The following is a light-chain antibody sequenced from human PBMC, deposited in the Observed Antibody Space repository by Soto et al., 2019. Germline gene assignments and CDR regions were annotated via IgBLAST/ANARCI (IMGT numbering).Light chain of an antibody. CDR2: DVS. J-gene: IGLJ3*02. V-gene: IGLV2-11*01. CDR3: CSYAGSYTWV. CDR1: SSDVGLYNY. Sequence: QSALTQPASVSGSPGQSITISCTGTSSDVGLYNYVSWYQHHPGKAPKLMIYDVSKRPSGVPDRFSGSKSGNTASLTISGLQAEDEADYYCCSYAGSYTWVFGGGTKLTVL.